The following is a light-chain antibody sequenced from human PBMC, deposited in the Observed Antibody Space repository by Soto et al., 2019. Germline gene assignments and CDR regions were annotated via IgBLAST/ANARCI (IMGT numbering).Light chain of an antibody. CDR1: QNVSRSL. CDR3: QSYGDSLFT. J-gene: IGKJ3*01. Sequence: EIVLTQSPGTLSLSPGERATPSCRASQNVSRSLLAWYQQKPGQAPRPLISGASSRASGIPDRFSGSGSGTDFTLTISRLEPEDFAVYYCQSYGDSLFTFGPGTKVDIK. V-gene: IGKV3-20*01. CDR2: GAS.